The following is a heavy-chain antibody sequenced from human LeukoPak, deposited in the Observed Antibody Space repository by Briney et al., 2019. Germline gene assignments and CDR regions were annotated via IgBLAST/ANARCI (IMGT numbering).Heavy chain of an antibody. CDR1: GYTFTSYD. D-gene: IGHD2-2*01. CDR3: AREGPIVVVPAATPYYYYGMDV. CDR2: MNPNSGNT. Sequence: ASVKVSCKASGYTFTSYDINWVRQATGQGLEWMGWMNPNSGNTGYAQKFQGRVTMTRNTSISTAYMELSSLRSEDTAVYYCAREGPIVVVPAATPYYYYGMDVWGQGTTVTVSS. J-gene: IGHJ6*02. V-gene: IGHV1-8*01.